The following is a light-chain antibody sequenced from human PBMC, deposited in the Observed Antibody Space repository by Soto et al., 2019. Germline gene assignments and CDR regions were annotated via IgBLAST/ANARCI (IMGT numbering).Light chain of an antibody. CDR3: QKCKVAPFT. Sequence: ILMTQSPSSLSAFVGDGVTITCRASQDIGNFLAWYQQKPGKVPELLIYAASTLQSGVPSRFSGSGSGTDFTLTISSLQPEDVATYYCQKCKVAPFTFGGGTKVDIK. CDR2: AAS. CDR1: QDIGNF. V-gene: IGKV1-27*01. J-gene: IGKJ4*01.